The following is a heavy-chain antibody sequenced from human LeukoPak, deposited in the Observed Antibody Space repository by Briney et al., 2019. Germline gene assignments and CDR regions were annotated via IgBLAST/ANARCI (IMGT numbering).Heavy chain of an antibody. CDR3: ARGLGVVVPAAMLCFTSFDY. J-gene: IGHJ4*02. D-gene: IGHD2-2*01. CDR2: TYYRSKWYN. V-gene: IGHV6-1*01. CDR1: GDSVSSNSAA. Sequence: SQTLSLTCAISGDSVSSNSAAWNWIRQSPSRGLEWLGRTYYRSKWYNDYAVSVKSRITINPDTSKNQFSLQLNSVTPEDTAVYYCARGLGVVVPAAMLCFTSFDYWGQGTLVTVSS.